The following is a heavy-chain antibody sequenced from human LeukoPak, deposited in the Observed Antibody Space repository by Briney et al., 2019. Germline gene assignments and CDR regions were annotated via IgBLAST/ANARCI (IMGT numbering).Heavy chain of an antibody. V-gene: IGHV3-66*01. CDR1: GFTVSSNY. J-gene: IGHJ4*02. CDR2: IYSGGST. CDR3: ARGAVGAYCGGDCYPGDY. D-gene: IGHD2-21*02. Sequence: GGSLRLSCAASGFTVSSNYMSWVRQAPGKGLEWVSVIYSGGSTYYADSVKGRFTISRDNSKNTLYLQMNSLRAEDTAVYYCARGAVGAYCGGDCYPGDYWGQGTLVTVSS.